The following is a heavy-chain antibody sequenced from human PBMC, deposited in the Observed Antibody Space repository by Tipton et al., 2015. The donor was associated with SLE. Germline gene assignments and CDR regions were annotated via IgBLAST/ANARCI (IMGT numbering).Heavy chain of an antibody. V-gene: IGHV4-59*01. CDR1: GGSISSYY. D-gene: IGHD3-10*01. CDR2: IYYSGST. CDR3: ARGPGGSASAPTLFPLVS. Sequence: LRLSCTVSGGSISSYYWSWIRQPPGKGLEWIGYIYYSGSTNYNPALKSRVTISVDTSKKQFSLKLRSVTAADSAVYYCARGPGGSASAPTLFPLVSW. J-gene: IGHJ5*01.